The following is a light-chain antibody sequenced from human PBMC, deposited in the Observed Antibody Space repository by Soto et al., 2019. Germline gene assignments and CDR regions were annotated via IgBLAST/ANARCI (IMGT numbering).Light chain of an antibody. CDR3: SSYTSSSTLLYV. CDR2: EVS. V-gene: IGLV2-14*01. CDR1: SSDVGGYSY. Sequence: LTQPASVSGSPGQSITISCTGTSSDVGGYSYVSWYQQHPGKAPKLMIYEVSNRPSGVSNRFSGSKSGNTASLTISGLQAEDEADYYCSSYTSSSTLLYVFGTGTKVTVL. J-gene: IGLJ1*01.